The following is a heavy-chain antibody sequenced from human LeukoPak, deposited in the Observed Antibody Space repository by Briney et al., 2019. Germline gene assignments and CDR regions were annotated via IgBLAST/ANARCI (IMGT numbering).Heavy chain of an antibody. V-gene: IGHV4-61*02. J-gene: IGHJ3*02. CDR2: IYTSGST. CDR1: GDSIGSGSYY. CDR3: ARVSLGYCSGGSCRGAFDI. D-gene: IGHD2-15*01. Sequence: SQTLSLTCTVSGDSIGSGSYYWSWIRQPAGKGLEWIGRIYTSGSTNYNPSLKSRVTISVDTSKNQFSLKLSSVTAADTAVYYCARVSLGYCSGGSCRGAFDIWGQGTMVTVSS.